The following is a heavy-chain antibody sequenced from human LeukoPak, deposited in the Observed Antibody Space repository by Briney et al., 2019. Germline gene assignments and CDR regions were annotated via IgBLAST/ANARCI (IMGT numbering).Heavy chain of an antibody. J-gene: IGHJ4*02. CDR3: ARGHRPSLWFGELSAYYFDY. D-gene: IGHD3-10*01. V-gene: IGHV3-33*01. CDR1: GFTFSSYG. Sequence: GRSLRLSCAASGFTFSSYGMHWVRQAPGKGLEWVAVIWYDGSNKYYADSVKGRFTISRDNSKNTLYLQMNSLRAEDTAVYYCARGHRPSLWFGELSAYYFDYWGQGTLVTVSS. CDR2: IWYDGSNK.